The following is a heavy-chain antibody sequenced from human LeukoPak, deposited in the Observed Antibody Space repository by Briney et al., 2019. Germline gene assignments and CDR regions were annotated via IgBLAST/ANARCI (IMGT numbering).Heavy chain of an antibody. D-gene: IGHD3-22*01. CDR2: ISSSGSTI. V-gene: IGHV3-11*01. CDR1: GFTFSDYY. CDR3: ARDYQDSSGYYYFDY. J-gene: IGHJ4*02. Sequence: PGGSLRLSCAASGFTFSDYYMSWIRQAPGKGLEWVSYISSSGSTIYYADSVKGRFTISRDNAKNSLYLQMNSLRAEDTAVYYCARDYQDSSGYYYFDYWGQGTLVTVSS.